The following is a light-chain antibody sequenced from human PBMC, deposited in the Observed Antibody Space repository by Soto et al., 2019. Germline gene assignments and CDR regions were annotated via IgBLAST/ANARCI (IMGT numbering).Light chain of an antibody. V-gene: IGKV3-20*01. CDR2: GAS. Sequence: ELVMTHSPATLSVSPGVRATLSCRASQSVSGSYLAWHQQKPGQAPRLLIYGASSRATGIPDRFTGSGSGTDFTLTISRLEPEDFAVYYCQQYGSTPTFGQGTKVDIK. CDR1: QSVSGSY. CDR3: QQYGSTPT. J-gene: IGKJ1*01.